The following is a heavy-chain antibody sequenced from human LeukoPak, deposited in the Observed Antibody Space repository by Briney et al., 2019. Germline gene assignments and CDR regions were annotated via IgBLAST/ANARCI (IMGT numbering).Heavy chain of an antibody. V-gene: IGHV3-21*01. D-gene: IGHD3-16*02. CDR2: SGTRSGTK. Sequence: GGSLRLSCAASGFTLSSLAMPWVRQAPGKGLEWVSSSGTRSGTKYYADSVMGRFTISRDSAMNSVSLQINSLRAEDTAVYYCLLQMTYGELSDPDFRGQGTLVTVSS. CDR1: GFTLSSLA. J-gene: IGHJ4*02. CDR3: LLQMTYGELSDPDF.